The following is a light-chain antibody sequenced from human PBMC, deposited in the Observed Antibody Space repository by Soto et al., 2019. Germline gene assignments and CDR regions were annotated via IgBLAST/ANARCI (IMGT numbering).Light chain of an antibody. Sequence: EIVFTQFPATLSLSPVERATLSCRASQSVSSSLGWYQQKPGQAPRLLIYGTSSRATGIPDRFSGSGSGTDFTLTISRLEPEDFAVYYCQQYGNSPITFGQGTRLEIK. V-gene: IGKV3-20*01. J-gene: IGKJ5*01. CDR3: QQYGNSPIT. CDR1: QSVSSS. CDR2: GTS.